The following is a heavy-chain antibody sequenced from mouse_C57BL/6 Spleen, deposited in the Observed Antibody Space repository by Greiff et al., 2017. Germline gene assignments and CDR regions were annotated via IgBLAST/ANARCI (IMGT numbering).Heavy chain of an antibody. D-gene: IGHD2-3*01. J-gene: IGHJ1*03. CDR2: ISSGGSYT. Sequence: EVKLMESGGDLVKPGGSLKLSCAASGFTFSSYGMSWVRQTPDKRLAWVATISSGGSYTYYPDSVKGRFTISRDNAKNTLYLQMSSLKSEDTAMYYCARTGYDYWYIDVWGKGTTVTVSS. V-gene: IGHV5-6*01. CDR1: GFTFSSYG. CDR3: ARTGYDYWYIDV.